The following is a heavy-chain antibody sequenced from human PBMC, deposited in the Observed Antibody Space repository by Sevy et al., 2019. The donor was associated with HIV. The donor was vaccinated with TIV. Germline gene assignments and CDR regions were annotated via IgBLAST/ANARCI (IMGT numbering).Heavy chain of an antibody. CDR2: ISWNSGSI. CDR3: AKDVGQWLGKDAFDV. J-gene: IGHJ3*01. V-gene: IGHV3-9*01. Sequence: GGSLRLSCAASGFTFDDYGINWVRQAPGKGLEWVSGISWNSGSIGYADSVKGRFTISRDNAKNSLYLQMNSLRPDDTGLYYCAKDVGQWLGKDAFDVWGRGTMVTVS. CDR1: GFTFDDYG. D-gene: IGHD6-19*01.